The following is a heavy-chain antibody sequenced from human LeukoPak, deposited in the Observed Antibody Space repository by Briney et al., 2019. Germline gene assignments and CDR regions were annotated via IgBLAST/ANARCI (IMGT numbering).Heavy chain of an antibody. CDR2: INPEGSTT. CDR1: GFSFSTYW. D-gene: IGHD6-19*01. J-gene: IGHJ4*02. Sequence: PGGSLRLSCAASGFSFSTYWMHWVRQAPGKGLVWVARINPEGSTTSHADFVKGRLTISRDNHKNTLYLQMSSLKADDTAVYYCAKGGLKPVDCWGQGTLVTVSS. V-gene: IGHV3-74*01. CDR3: AKGGLKPVDC.